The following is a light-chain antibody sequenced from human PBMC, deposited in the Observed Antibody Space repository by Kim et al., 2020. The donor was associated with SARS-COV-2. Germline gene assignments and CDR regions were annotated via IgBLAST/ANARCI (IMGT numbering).Light chain of an antibody. J-gene: IGKJ2*01. CDR1: QSVSSK. CDR2: DAS. CDR3: QQYNNWPYT. Sequence: PQRERATLSCRSSQSVSSKLAWYQQKPGQAPRLLIYDASTRATGIPARFSGSGSGTEFTLTISSLQSEDFVVYYCQQYNNWPYTFGQGTKLEIK. V-gene: IGKV3-15*01.